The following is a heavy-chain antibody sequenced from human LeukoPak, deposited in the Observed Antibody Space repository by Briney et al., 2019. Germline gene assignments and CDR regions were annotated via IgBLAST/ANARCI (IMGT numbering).Heavy chain of an antibody. V-gene: IGHV4-30-4*08. J-gene: IGHJ4*03. CDR1: GGSISCGDYY. CDR3: ARFLKRRRYCSSTSCLPYFDF. D-gene: IGHD2-2*01. CDR2: IYYSGST. Sequence: TLSLTCTVSGGSISCGDYYWGWTRQPPGKGLEWIGYIYYSGSTYYNPSLKSRVTISVDTSKNQFSLKANSVTAADTAVYYCARFLKRRRYCSSTSCLPYFDFWGQGTLVTVSS.